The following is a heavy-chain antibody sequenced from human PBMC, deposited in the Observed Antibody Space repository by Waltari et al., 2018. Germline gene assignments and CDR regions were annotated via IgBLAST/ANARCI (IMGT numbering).Heavy chain of an antibody. J-gene: IGHJ4*02. CDR3: ARDRGRGLYLDS. Sequence: QVQLQESGPGLVKPPATLSLTSTVSCDPLRSGHWLSWVRQSPGKGLEWIGQVHGSGKTNYNPSLESRVSISKDTSNKQFSLKLTFATAADTAVYYCARDRGRGLYLDSWGQGILVTVSP. CDR1: CDPLRSGHW. D-gene: IGHD2-15*01. V-gene: IGHV4-4*03. CDR2: VHGSGKT.